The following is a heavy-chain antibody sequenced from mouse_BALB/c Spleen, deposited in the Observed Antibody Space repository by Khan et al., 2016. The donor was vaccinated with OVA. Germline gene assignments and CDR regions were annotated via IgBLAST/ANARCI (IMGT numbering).Heavy chain of an antibody. CDR3: ARKSYMYDFTY. CDR2: IRSGGNT. D-gene: IGHD2-14*01. Sequence: QVQLKESGPGLVQPSQSLSITCTVSGFSLTTYGVHWVRQSPGKGLEWLGVIRSGGNTDYNAAFVSGLSITKENYKSQVYFQMDSLKADDSAVYYCARKSYMYDFTYWGQGTLVTVSA. CDR1: GFSLTTYG. V-gene: IGHV2-2*01. J-gene: IGHJ3*01.